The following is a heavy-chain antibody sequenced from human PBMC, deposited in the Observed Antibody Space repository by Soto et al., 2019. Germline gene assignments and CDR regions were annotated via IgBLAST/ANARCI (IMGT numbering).Heavy chain of an antibody. J-gene: IGHJ4*02. CDR1: GYTFTSYD. V-gene: IGHV1-8*01. D-gene: IGHD2-2*01. CDR2: MNPNSGNT. Sequence: QVQLVKSGAEVKKPGASVKVSCKASGYTFTSYDINWVRQATGQGLEWMGWMNPNSGNTGYAHEVHGRVTMTRHTSISTAYMELSSLRSEDTAVYYCARGLPAAIELYDYWCQGTLVTVSS. CDR3: ARGLPAAIELYDY.